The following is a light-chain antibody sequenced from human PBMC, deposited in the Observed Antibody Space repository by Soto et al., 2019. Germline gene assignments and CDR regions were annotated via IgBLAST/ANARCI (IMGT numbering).Light chain of an antibody. CDR2: DAS. J-gene: IGKJ1*01. CDR1: QNVSSY. Sequence: EIVLTQSPAILSMSPGERATLSCRASQNVSSYFAWYQQKPGQAPRLLIYDASNKATDVPARFSGSGSGTDFTLTISSLEPEDFAVYYCQQRRYWPVTFGQGTEVDIK. V-gene: IGKV3-11*01. CDR3: QQRRYWPVT.